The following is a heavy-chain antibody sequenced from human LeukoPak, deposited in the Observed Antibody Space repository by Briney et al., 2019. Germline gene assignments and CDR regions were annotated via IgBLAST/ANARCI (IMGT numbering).Heavy chain of an antibody. Sequence: SETLSLTCAVYGGSLSSYYCSWIRQPPGKGLEWIGHITHSGSTNYNPSLKNRVTVSVDASKNQFSLKLSSVTAADTAVYYRSYTGWYKVPDYWGQGTLVTVSS. D-gene: IGHD6-19*01. V-gene: IGHV4-34*01. CDR1: GGSLSSYY. J-gene: IGHJ4*02. CDR2: ITHSGST. CDR3: SYTGWYKVPDY.